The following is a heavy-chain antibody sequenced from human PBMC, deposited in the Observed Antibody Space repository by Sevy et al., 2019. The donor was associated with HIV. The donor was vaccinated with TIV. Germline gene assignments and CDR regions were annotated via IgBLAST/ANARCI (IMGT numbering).Heavy chain of an antibody. J-gene: IGHJ4*02. CDR3: ARGEDSAMIDY. CDR1: GGSISSGSYY. CDR2: MYYDGSA. V-gene: IGHV4-39*01. Sequence: SETLSLTCTVSGGSISSGSYYRGWIRQPPGKGLEWIGTMYYDGSAYYNPSLQSRVSMSVDTSKNQFSLNLSSVTAADTAVYFCARGEDSAMIDYWGQGTLVTVSS. D-gene: IGHD5-18*01.